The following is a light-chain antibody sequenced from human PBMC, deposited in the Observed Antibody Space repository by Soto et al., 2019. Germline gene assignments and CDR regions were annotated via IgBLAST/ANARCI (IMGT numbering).Light chain of an antibody. CDR3: LSADSGRTTSYRV. J-gene: IGLJ3*02. CDR1: GLPRKY. V-gene: IGLV3-16*01. CDR2: KDS. Sequence: SYELTQPPSVSVSLGQMARITCSGEGLPRKYAYWYQQKPGQPPVLVIHKDSERPSGIPERFSGSSSGTIATLTITGVQAEDEADYYCLSADSGRTTSYRVFGRGTKLTVL.